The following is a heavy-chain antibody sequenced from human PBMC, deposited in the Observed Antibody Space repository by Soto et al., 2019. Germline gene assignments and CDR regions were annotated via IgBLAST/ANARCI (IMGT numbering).Heavy chain of an antibody. J-gene: IGHJ4*02. CDR1: GGAIISGGYS. V-gene: IGHV4-30-2*01. CDR2: IYHSGST. Sequence: SATLSLTCAVCGGAIISGGYSWSWIRQPPGKGLEWIGYIYHSGSTYYNPSLKSRVTISVDRSKNQFSLKLSSVTAADTAVYYCARVRGFYCSGGSCPDNYFDYWGQGTLVTVS. D-gene: IGHD2-15*01. CDR3: ARVRGFYCSGGSCPDNYFDY.